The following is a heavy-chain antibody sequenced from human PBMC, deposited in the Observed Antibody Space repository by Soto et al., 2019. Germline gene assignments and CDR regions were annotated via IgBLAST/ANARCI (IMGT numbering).Heavy chain of an antibody. CDR1: GFTFRIFG. J-gene: IGHJ3*02. CDR2: ISYDGTNK. Sequence: GGSLRLSCSASGFTFRIFGMHWIRQAPGKGLEWVALISYDGTNKYYADSVRGRSTISRDNSKNTLYLEMNTLRVEDTAVYYCAKVLPATGIEGGGDAFDIWGQGTMVTVSS. D-gene: IGHD1-26*01. CDR3: AKVLPATGIEGGGDAFDI. V-gene: IGHV3-30*18.